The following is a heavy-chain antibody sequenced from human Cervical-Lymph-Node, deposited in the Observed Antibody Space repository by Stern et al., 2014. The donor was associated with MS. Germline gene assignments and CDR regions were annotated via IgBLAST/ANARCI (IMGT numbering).Heavy chain of an antibody. CDR1: GFTFSNYG. D-gene: IGHD1-7*01. CDR3: ARGNWNYEGMGY. V-gene: IGHV3-33*01. J-gene: IGHJ4*02. Sequence: VQLVESGGGVVKPGRSLRLSCAASGFTFSNYGMHWVRQAPGKGLEWMGVIWYEGNKKYYADSVKGRFTISRDNSKNTLFLQMSSLTAEDTALYYCARGNWNYEGMGYWGQGTLVTVSS. CDR2: IWYEGNKK.